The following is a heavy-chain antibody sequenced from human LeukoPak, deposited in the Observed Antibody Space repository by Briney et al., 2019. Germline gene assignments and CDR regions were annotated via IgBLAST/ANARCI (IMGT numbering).Heavy chain of an antibody. J-gene: IGHJ3*02. V-gene: IGHV1-18*01. CDR2: ISAYNGTT. Sequence: GASVKVSCKATGYTLTSYGISWVRQAPGQGLEWMGWISAYNGTTNYKQKHQLKDTMTTDRYTSTAYMELRSQRSDVTAVDYCARDRVTGIWLQSNGAFDILGQGTMGTVS. CDR3: ARDRVTGIWLQSNGAFDI. D-gene: IGHD5-24*01. CDR1: GYTLTSYG.